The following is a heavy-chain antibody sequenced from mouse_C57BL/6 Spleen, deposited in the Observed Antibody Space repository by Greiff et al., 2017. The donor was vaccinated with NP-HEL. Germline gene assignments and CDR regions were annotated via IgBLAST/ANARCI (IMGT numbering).Heavy chain of an antibody. V-gene: IGHV1-72*01. D-gene: IGHD1-1*01. Sequence: QVQLQQPGAELVKPGASVKLSCKASGYTFTSYWMHWVKQRPGRGLEWIGRIDPNSGGTKYNEKFKSKATLTVDKPSSTAYMQISSLTSEDSAVYYCARESVVASGTFDYWGQGTTLTVSS. CDR1: GYTFTSYW. CDR3: ARESVVASGTFDY. CDR2: IDPNSGGT. J-gene: IGHJ2*01.